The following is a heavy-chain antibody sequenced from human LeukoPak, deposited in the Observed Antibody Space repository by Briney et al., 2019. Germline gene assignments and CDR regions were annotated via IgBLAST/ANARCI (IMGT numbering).Heavy chain of an antibody. CDR3: AKGADWNYGFDYYYGMDV. Sequence: PGGSLRLSCAASGFTFSSYSMTWVRQAPGKGLEWVSYISSSSSTIYYADSVKGRFTISRDNAKNSLYLQMNSLRAEDTAVYYCAKGADWNYGFDYYYGMDVWGQGTTVTVSS. V-gene: IGHV3-48*01. J-gene: IGHJ6*02. CDR1: GFTFSSYS. D-gene: IGHD1-7*01. CDR2: ISSSSSTI.